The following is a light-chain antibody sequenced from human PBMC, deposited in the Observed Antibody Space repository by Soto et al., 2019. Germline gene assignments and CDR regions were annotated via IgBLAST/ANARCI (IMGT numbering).Light chain of an antibody. J-gene: IGKJ5*01. CDR3: QQRSNWPPSIT. V-gene: IGKV3-11*01. CDR1: QSVSSY. CDR2: DAS. Sequence: EIVLTQSPATLSLSPGEGATLSCRASQSVSSYLTWYQQKPGQAPRLLIYDASNSATGIPARFSGSGSGTDFTLTISSLEPEDFAVYYCQQRSNWPPSITFGQGTRLEIK.